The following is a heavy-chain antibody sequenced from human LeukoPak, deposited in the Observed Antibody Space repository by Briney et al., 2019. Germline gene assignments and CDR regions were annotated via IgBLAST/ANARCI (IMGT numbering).Heavy chain of an antibody. CDR3: ARGGSSSWYAL. J-gene: IGHJ4*02. D-gene: IGHD6-13*01. Sequence: SETLSLTCTVSSGSISSSKWWSWVRQPPGKGLEWIGEISHSGSTNYNPSLKSRVTISVDKSKKQFSMNLNSVTAADTAVYYCARGGSSSWYALWGQGTLVTVSS. CDR2: ISHSGST. V-gene: IGHV4-4*02. CDR1: SGSISSSKW.